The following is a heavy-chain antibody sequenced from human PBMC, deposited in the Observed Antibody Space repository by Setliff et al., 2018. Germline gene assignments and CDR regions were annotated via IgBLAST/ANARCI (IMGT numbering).Heavy chain of an antibody. Sequence: GASVKVSCKASGGTFSIYTISWVRQAPGQGLEWMGRIIPIFGTANYAQKFQGRVTTTADKSTSTAYMELSSLRSEDTAVYYCAISTIFGVVSPTPDAFDIWGQGTMVTVSS. CDR1: GGTFSIYT. J-gene: IGHJ3*02. CDR2: IIPIFGTA. D-gene: IGHD3-3*01. CDR3: AISTIFGVVSPTPDAFDI. V-gene: IGHV1-69*08.